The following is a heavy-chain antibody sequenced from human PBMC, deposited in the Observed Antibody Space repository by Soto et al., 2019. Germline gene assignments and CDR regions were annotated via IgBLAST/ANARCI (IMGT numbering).Heavy chain of an antibody. D-gene: IGHD3-10*01. CDR2: ISYDGSNK. V-gene: IGHV3-30*18. Sequence: QVQLVESGGGVVQPGRSLRLSCAASGFTFSSYGMHWVRQAPGKGLEWVAVISYDGSNKYYADSVKGRFTISRDNSKNTLYLQMNSLRAEDTAVYYCAKDRGIWFGESSFDYWGQGTLVTVSS. CDR1: GFTFSSYG. J-gene: IGHJ4*02. CDR3: AKDRGIWFGESSFDY.